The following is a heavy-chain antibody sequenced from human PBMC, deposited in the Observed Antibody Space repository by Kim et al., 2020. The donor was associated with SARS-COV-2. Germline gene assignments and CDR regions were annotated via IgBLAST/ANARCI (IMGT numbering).Heavy chain of an antibody. Sequence: GESLKISCKGSGYSFTSYWISWVRQMPGKGLEWMGRIDPSDSYTNYSPSFQGHVTISADKSISTAYLQWSSLKASDTAMYYCARVDTLITMVRGVIITGWFDPWGQGTLVTVSS. CDR1: GYSFTSYW. CDR3: ARVDTLITMVRGVIITGWFDP. V-gene: IGHV5-10-1*01. J-gene: IGHJ5*02. D-gene: IGHD3-10*01. CDR2: IDPSDSYT.